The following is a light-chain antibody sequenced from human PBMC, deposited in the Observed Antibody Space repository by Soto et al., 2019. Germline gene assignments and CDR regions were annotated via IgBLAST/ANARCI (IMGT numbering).Light chain of an antibody. Sequence: ELVLTQSQGTLSLSPGERATLSCRASQSVSSSYLAWYQQKPGQAPRLLIYGASSRATGIPDRFSGSGSGTDFAFAISKLEPEDCAVYYCQHYVISRWKLGQGTKVEIE. CDR1: QSVSSSY. CDR2: GAS. CDR3: QHYVISRWK. V-gene: IGKV3-20*01. J-gene: IGKJ1*01.